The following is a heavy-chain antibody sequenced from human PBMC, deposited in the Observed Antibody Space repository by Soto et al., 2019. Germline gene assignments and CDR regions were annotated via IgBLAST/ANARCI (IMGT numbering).Heavy chain of an antibody. CDR3: TTASYITLPIVRFDY. Sequence: EVQLVESGGGLVKPGGSLRLSCAASGFTFSNAWINWVRQAPGKGLEWVGRIKSKTDGGTTDFAARVKGRFAISRDDSKNMMYMQMNSLRTEDTAVYYCTTASYITLPIVRFDYWGHGTLVTVSS. CDR2: IKSKTDGGTT. D-gene: IGHD1-26*01. V-gene: IGHV3-15*07. CDR1: GFTFSNAW. J-gene: IGHJ4*01.